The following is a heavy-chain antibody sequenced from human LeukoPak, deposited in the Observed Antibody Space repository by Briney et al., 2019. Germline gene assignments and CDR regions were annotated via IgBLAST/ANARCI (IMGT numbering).Heavy chain of an antibody. CDR2: INPNSGGT. CDR1: GYILTELS. J-gene: IGHJ4*02. D-gene: IGHD3-3*01. Sequence: ASVKVSCKVSGYILTELSMHWVRQAPGQGLEWMGWINPNSGGTNYAQKFQGRVTMTRDTSISTAYMELSRLRSDDTAVYYCARGEDDFWSGYYSPFDYWGQGTLVTVSS. V-gene: IGHV1-2*02. CDR3: ARGEDDFWSGYYSPFDY.